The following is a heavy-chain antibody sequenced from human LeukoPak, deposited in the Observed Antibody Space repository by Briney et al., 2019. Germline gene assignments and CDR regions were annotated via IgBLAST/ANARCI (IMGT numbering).Heavy chain of an antibody. CDR1: GFTFSSYG. CDR2: IWYDGSNK. Sequence: GGSLRLSCAASGFTFSSYGMHWVRQAPGKGLEWVAVIWYDGSNKYYADSVKGRFTISRDNSGNTLYLQMNSLRAEDTAAYYCAVANPYTSGWYYFDYWGQGTLVTVSS. J-gene: IGHJ4*02. D-gene: IGHD6-19*01. V-gene: IGHV3-33*01. CDR3: AVANPYTSGWYYFDY.